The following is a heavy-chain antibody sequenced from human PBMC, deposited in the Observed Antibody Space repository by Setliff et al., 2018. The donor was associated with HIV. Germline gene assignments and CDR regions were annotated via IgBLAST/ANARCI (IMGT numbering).Heavy chain of an antibody. CDR1: GYTFRNYA. V-gene: IGHV1-3*04. J-gene: IGHJ4*02. CDR3: ARISGNDRGGYYYHYFGY. Sequence: ASVKVSCKASGYTFRNYAVHWVRQAPGQRLEWMGWIDSGNGNTKISPKFQDRVTIIRDTSATTVYMEVNSLRSVDTAVYYCARISGNDRGGYYYHYFGYWGQGTMVTVSS. CDR2: IDSGNGNT. D-gene: IGHD3-22*01.